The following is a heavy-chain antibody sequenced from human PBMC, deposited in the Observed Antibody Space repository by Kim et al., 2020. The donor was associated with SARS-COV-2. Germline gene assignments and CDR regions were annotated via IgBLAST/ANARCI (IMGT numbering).Heavy chain of an antibody. V-gene: IGHV3-15*01. CDR1: GFTFSNAW. Sequence: GGSLRLSCAASGFTFSNAWMSWVRQAPGKGLEWVGRIKSKTDGGTTDYAAPVKGRFTISRDDSKNTLYLQMNSLKTEDTAVCYGNTARYCSSTSGYPGRYYFDYWGQGTLVTVS. CDR2: IKSKTDGGTT. D-gene: IGHD2-2*01. J-gene: IGHJ4*02. CDR3: NTARYCSSTSGYPGRYYFDY.